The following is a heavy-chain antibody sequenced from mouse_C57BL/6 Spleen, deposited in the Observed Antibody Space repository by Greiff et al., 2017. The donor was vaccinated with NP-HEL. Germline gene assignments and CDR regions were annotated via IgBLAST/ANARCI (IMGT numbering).Heavy chain of an antibody. V-gene: IGHV1-22*01. CDR2: INPNNGGT. J-gene: IGHJ4*01. D-gene: IGHD2-4*01. Sequence: EVQLQESGPELVKPGASVKMSCKASGYTFTDYNMHWVKQSHGKSLEWIGYINPNNGGTSYNQKFKGKATLTVNKSSSTAYMELRSLTSEDSAVYYCARVPYDYERAMDYWGQGTSVTVSS. CDR1: GYTFTDYN. CDR3: ARVPYDYERAMDY.